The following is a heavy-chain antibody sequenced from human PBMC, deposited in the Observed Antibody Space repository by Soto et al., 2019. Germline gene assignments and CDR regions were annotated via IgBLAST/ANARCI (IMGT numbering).Heavy chain of an antibody. D-gene: IGHD6-6*01. CDR3: ARGSTDQSYSSSSRLEIGY. Sequence: EVQLVESGGGLVQPGGSLRLSCAASGFTFSSYWMHWVRQAPGKGLVWVSRINSDGSSTSYADSVKGRFTISRDNAKNTLYLQMNSLRAEDTAVYYCARGSTDQSYSSSSRLEIGYWGQGTLVTVSS. J-gene: IGHJ4*02. CDR1: GFTFSSYW. V-gene: IGHV3-74*01. CDR2: INSDGSST.